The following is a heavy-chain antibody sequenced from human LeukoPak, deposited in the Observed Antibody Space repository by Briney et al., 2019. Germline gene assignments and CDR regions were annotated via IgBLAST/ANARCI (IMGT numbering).Heavy chain of an antibody. CDR2: ITATSLHI. CDR1: GVTFSGYS. J-gene: IGHJ4*02. Sequence: GGSLRLSCAASGVTFSGYSMNWVRQAPGKGLECVSAITATSLHIYYADSVKGRFTISRDNAKNSLYLQMNSLRAEDTAVYYCAKDIVAAGLFFDYWGQGILVTVSS. D-gene: IGHD6-13*01. CDR3: AKDIVAAGLFFDY. V-gene: IGHV3-21*04.